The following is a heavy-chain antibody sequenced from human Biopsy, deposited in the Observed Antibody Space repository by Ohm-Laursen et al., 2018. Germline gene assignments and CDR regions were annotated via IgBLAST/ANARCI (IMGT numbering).Heavy chain of an antibody. CDR1: GFTFGDYA. D-gene: IGHD6-13*01. Sequence: SLRLSCSASGFTFGDYAIHWVRQAPGKGLEWVSGINWTGCSIGYADSVKGRFTISRDNADNSLYLQMNSLRVEDTALYYCAKYLLAAPDYYGMDVWGQGTTVTVSS. J-gene: IGHJ6*02. CDR3: AKYLLAAPDYYGMDV. V-gene: IGHV3-9*01. CDR2: INWTGCSI.